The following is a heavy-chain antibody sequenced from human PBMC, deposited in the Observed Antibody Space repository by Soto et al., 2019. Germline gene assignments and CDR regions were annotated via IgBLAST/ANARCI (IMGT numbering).Heavy chain of an antibody. Sequence: ASVKVSCKASSYSFTAYGISWVRLAPGQGLEWMGWISAYNGNTNYVQKLQGRVTMTTDTSTSTAYMELRSLRSDDAAVYYCARGYYGSGNYYGMDVWGQGTTVTVSS. V-gene: IGHV1-18*04. CDR3: ARGYYGSGNYYGMDV. CDR2: ISAYNGNT. J-gene: IGHJ6*02. CDR1: SYSFTAYG. D-gene: IGHD3-10*01.